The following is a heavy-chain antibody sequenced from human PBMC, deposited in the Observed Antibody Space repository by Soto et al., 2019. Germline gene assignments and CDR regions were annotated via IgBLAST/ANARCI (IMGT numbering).Heavy chain of an antibody. CDR3: ARLLGYCSGGSCFPRFDP. V-gene: IGHV4-34*01. J-gene: IGHJ5*02. CDR2: INNSGST. D-gene: IGHD2-15*01. Sequence: QVQLQQWGAGLLKPSETLSLTCAVYGGSFSGYYWSWIRQPPGKGLEWIGEINNSGSTNYNPSLKSRVTISVDTSKNQFSLKLSSVTAADTAVYYCARLLGYCSGGSCFPRFDPWGQGTLVTVSS. CDR1: GGSFSGYY.